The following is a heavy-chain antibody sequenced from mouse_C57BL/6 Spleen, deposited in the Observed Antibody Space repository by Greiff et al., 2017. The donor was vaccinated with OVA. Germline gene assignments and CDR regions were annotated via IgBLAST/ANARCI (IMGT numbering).Heavy chain of an antibody. Sequence: VKLVESGPGLVQPSQSLSITCTVSGFSLTSYGVHWVRQSPGKGLEWLGVIWRGGSTDYNAAFMSRLSITKDNSKSQVFFKMNSLQADDTAIYYCAKADYDGDYYAMDYWGQGTSVTVSS. CDR3: AKADYDGDYYAMDY. CDR2: IWRGGST. CDR1: GFSLTSYG. J-gene: IGHJ4*01. D-gene: IGHD2-4*01. V-gene: IGHV2-5*01.